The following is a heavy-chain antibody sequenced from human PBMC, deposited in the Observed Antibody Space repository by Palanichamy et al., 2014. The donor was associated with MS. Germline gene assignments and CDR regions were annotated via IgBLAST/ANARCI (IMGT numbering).Heavy chain of an antibody. Sequence: QVQLVQSGAEVMKPGASVKVSCKTSGYTFSSYDMNWVRQAPGQGLEWMGWMNPNSDHTEYSNKFQGRITITKDASLTTFYMELNSLRSEDTAMYYCARGGLVEWPGFDIWGQGTMVTVSS. D-gene: IGHD3-3*01. V-gene: IGHV1-8*03. CDR3: ARGGLVEWPGFDI. CDR1: GYTFSSYD. J-gene: IGHJ3*02. CDR2: MNPNSDHT.